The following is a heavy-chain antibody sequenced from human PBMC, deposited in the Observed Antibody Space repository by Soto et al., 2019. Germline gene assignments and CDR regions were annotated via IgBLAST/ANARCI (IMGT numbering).Heavy chain of an antibody. D-gene: IGHD2-2*01. CDR3: AKDLGYCSSTSCPPILGYYMDV. Sequence: GSLRLSCAASGFTFSSYAMSRVRQAPGKGLEWVSAISGSGGSTYYADSVKGRFTISRDNSKNTLYLQMNSLRAEDTAVYYCAKDLGYCSSTSCPPILGYYMDVWGKGTTVTVSS. V-gene: IGHV3-23*01. J-gene: IGHJ6*03. CDR1: GFTFSSYA. CDR2: ISGSGGST.